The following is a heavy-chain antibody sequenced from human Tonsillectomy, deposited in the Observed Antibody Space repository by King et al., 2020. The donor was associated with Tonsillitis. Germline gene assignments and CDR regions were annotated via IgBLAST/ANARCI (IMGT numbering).Heavy chain of an antibody. J-gene: IGHJ4*02. Sequence: VQLVESGGGLVQPGGSLRLSCAASGFTFSSYWMSWVRQAPGKGLEWVANIKQDGSEKYYVDSVKGRFTISRDNAKNSLYLQMNSLRAEDTAVYYCARDDYYYESSGFDYWGQGTLVTVSS. D-gene: IGHD3-22*01. CDR1: GFTFSSYW. CDR3: ARDDYYYESSGFDY. V-gene: IGHV3-7*01. CDR2: IKQDGSEK.